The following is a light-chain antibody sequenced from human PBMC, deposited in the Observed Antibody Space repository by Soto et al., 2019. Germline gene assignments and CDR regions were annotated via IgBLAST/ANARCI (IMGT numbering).Light chain of an antibody. CDR2: EVS. CDR3: CPYAGSSTV. Sequence: QSALTQPASVSGSPGQSITISCTGTSSDVGSYNLVSWYQQHPGKAPKLMICEVSKRPSGVSNRFSGSKSGNTASLTISGLQAEDEADYYCCPYAGSSTVFGTGTKVTVL. V-gene: IGLV2-23*02. CDR1: SSDVGSYNL. J-gene: IGLJ1*01.